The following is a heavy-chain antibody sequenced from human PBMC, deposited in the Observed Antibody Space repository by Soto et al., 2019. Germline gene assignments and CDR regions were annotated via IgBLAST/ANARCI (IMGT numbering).Heavy chain of an antibody. CDR2: IKSKTDGGTT. V-gene: IGHV3-15*01. J-gene: IGHJ4*02. CDR1: GFTFSNAW. Sequence: PGGSLRLSSAASGFTFSNAWMSWVRQAPGKGLEWVGRIKSKTDGGTTDYAAPVKGRFTISRDDSKNTLYLQMNSLKTGDTAVYYCTTDQGYFDWLADYWGQGTLVTVSS. D-gene: IGHD3-9*01. CDR3: TTDQGYFDWLADY.